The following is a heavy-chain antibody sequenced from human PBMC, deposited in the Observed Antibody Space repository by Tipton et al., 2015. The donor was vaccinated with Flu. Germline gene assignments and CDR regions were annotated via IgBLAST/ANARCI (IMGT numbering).Heavy chain of an antibody. CDR3: ARQIYTSGELDYDYYYMDV. CDR1: GDTFRNFA. J-gene: IGHJ6*03. V-gene: IGHV1-69*01. CDR2: IVCIFGIP. Sequence: QSGAEVKKPGSSVKVSCKASGDTFRNFAISWVRQAPGQGLEWMGGIVCIFGIPNYAQKFQGRVTMTADESTTTVYMELSSLGSDDTAVYYCARQIYTSGELDYDYYYMDVWGKGTTVTVSS. D-gene: IGHD6-25*01.